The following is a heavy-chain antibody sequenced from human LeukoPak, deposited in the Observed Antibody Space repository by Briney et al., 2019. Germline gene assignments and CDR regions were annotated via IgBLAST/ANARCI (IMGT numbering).Heavy chain of an antibody. CDR3: ARATGYSSGWPPRYFDY. D-gene: IGHD6-19*01. V-gene: IGHV3-23*01. J-gene: IGHJ4*02. CDR2: ISGSGGTT. Sequence: GGSLRLSCAASGFTFSSYAMSWVRQAPGKGLEWVSGISGSGGTTYHADSVRGRFTISRDNTKNTLYLQMNSLRAEDTDVYCCARATGYSSGWPPRYFDYWGKGTLVTVSS. CDR1: GFTFSSYA.